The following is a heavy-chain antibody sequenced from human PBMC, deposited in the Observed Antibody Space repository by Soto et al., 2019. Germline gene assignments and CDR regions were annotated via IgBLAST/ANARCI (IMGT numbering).Heavy chain of an antibody. CDR3: ARGASTHYYDSSGYYKGPLDY. D-gene: IGHD3-22*01. Sequence: QVQLVQSGADVKKPGSSVKVSCKASGGTFNIYSISWVRQAPGQGLEWMGGIIPLFGTAYYAQEFQGRVTITADESTSTAYMELSSVRSEDTGVYFCARGASTHYYDSSGYYKGPLDYWGEGTLVTVSS. CDR1: GGTFNIYS. V-gene: IGHV1-69*01. J-gene: IGHJ4*02. CDR2: IIPLFGTA.